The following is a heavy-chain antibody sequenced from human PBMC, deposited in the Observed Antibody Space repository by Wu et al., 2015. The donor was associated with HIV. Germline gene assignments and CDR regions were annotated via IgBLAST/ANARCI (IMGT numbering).Heavy chain of an antibody. CDR2: VDPEDGET. CDR1: GYTFTGYY. J-gene: IGHJ6*02. Sequence: VQLVQSGAEVKKPGASVKVSCKASGYTFTGYYMHWVQQAPGKGLEWMGLVDPEDGETIYAEKFQGRVTITADTSTDTAYMELSSLRSEDTAVYYCATDRSGGRDYGMDVWGQGDHGSPSP. D-gene: IGHD2-15*01. CDR3: ATDRSGGRDYGMDV. V-gene: IGHV1-69-2*01.